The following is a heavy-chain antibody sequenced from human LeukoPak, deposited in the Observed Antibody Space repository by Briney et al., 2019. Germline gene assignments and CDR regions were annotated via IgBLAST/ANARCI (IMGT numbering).Heavy chain of an antibody. V-gene: IGHV3-15*01. CDR1: GFKFSAYG. Sequence: GGSLRLSCAASGFKFSAYGMHWVRQAPGKGPEWVGRIKSKTDGGTTDYAAPVKGRFTISRDDSKNTLYLQMNSLKTEDTAIYYCYTVYSPRWGQGTLVTVSS. CDR2: IKSKTDGGTT. CDR3: YTVYSPR. J-gene: IGHJ4*02. D-gene: IGHD2-15*01.